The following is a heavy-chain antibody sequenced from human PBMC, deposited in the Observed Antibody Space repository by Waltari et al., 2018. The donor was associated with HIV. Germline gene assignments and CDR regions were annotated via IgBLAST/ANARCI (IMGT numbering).Heavy chain of an antibody. Sequence: VQLVESGGGVVQPGRSLRLSCAASGVTFSSCAMHWVRQGPGKGLEWVAVIWYDGSNKYYADSVKGRFTISRDNPKNTLYLQMNSLRAEDTAVYYCARGIPQGSWGHYHFGMDVWGQGTTVTVSS. J-gene: IGHJ6*02. CDR2: IWYDGSNK. CDR1: GVTFSSCA. V-gene: IGHV3-33*01. D-gene: IGHD7-27*01. CDR3: ARGIPQGSWGHYHFGMDV.